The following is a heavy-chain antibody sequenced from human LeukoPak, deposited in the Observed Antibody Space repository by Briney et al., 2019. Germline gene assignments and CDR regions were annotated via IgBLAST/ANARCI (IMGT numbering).Heavy chain of an antibody. J-gene: IGHJ4*02. Sequence: PSETLSLTCTVSGGSISSYYWSWIRQPPGKGLEWIGYIYHSGSTYYNPSLKSRVTISVDRSKNQFSLKLSSVTAADTAVYYCARYYDSSGYDYWGQGTLVTVSS. CDR2: IYHSGST. CDR3: ARYYDSSGYDY. V-gene: IGHV4-59*04. CDR1: GGSISSYY. D-gene: IGHD3-22*01.